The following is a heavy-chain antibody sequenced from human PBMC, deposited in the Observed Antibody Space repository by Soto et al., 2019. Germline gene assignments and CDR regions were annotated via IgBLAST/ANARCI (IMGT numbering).Heavy chain of an antibody. CDR2: INWNGGST. CDR3: ARDSSSSWYADWFDP. J-gene: IGHJ5*02. D-gene: IGHD6-13*01. Sequence: GGSLRLSCAASGFTFDDYGMSWVRQAPGKGLEWVSGINWNGGSTGYADSVKGRFTISRDNAKNSLYLQMNSLRAEDTALYHCARDSSSSWYADWFDPWGQGTLVTVSS. CDR1: GFTFDDYG. V-gene: IGHV3-20*01.